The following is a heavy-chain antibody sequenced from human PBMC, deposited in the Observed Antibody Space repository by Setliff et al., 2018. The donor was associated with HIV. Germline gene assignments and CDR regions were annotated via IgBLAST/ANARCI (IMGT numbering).Heavy chain of an antibody. D-gene: IGHD3-3*01. J-gene: IGHJ4*02. CDR1: GYTFTNYG. CDR2: ISAYDGNT. Sequence: ASVKVSCKTSGYTFTNYGISWVRQAPGQRLEWMGWISAYDGNTNYAQKFQGRVTTTIDRSTSTAYMELRSLRSDDTAVYYCARQIFWRDYYFDYWGQGTLVTSPQ. V-gene: IGHV1-18*01. CDR3: ARQIFWRDYYFDY.